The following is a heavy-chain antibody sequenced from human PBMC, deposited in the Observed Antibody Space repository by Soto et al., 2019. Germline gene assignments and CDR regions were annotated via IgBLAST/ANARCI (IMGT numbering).Heavy chain of an antibody. Sequence: QVQLVQSGAEVKKPGSSVKVSCKASGGTFSSYAINWVRQAPGQGLEWMGGIIPIFGTANYAQKFQGRVTITAHKSTNTAYMELRSLRSEDTAVYYCASSPPPTVTMYSRYFDLWARGTLVTVSS. CDR1: GGTFSSYA. D-gene: IGHD4-17*01. CDR2: IIPIFGTA. J-gene: IGHJ2*01. CDR3: ASSPPPTVTMYSRYFDL. V-gene: IGHV1-69*14.